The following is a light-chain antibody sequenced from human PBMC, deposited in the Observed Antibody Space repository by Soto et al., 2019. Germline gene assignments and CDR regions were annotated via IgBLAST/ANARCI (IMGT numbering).Light chain of an antibody. CDR3: QSYDSSLSGHVV. J-gene: IGLJ2*01. CDR1: SSNIGAGYD. V-gene: IGLV1-40*01. CDR2: GHS. Sequence: QSVLTQPPSVSGAPGQRVTISCTGSSSNIGAGYDVHWYQQLPGPAPKPLIYGHSNRPSGVPDRFSGSKSGPSASLAITGLQAEDEAHYYCQSYDSSLSGHVVFGGGTELTVL.